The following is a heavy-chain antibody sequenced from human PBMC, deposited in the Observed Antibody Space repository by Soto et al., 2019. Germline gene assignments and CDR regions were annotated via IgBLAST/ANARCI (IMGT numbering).Heavy chain of an antibody. CDR3: ARGAGPGLDY. CDR1: GGSFSGYY. Sequence: QVPLQQWGAGLLKPSETLSLTCAVYGGSFSGYYWSWIRQPPGKGLEWIGAINHSGSTNYNPSLKSRVTISVDTSKTQFSLKLSSVTAADTAVYYCARGAGPGLDYWGQGTLVTVSS. J-gene: IGHJ4*02. D-gene: IGHD6-13*01. CDR2: INHSGST. V-gene: IGHV4-34*01.